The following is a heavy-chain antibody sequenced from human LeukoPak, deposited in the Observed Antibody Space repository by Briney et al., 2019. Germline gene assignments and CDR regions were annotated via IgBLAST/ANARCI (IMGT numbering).Heavy chain of an antibody. V-gene: IGHV3-74*01. CDR1: GFTFSSYW. J-gene: IGHJ5*02. CDR3: ARAVTYFYGSVTYDWFDP. CDR2: IKSDGST. Sequence: GGSLRLSCAASGFTFSSYWMHWVRQTPGKGLVWVSRIKSDGSTIYADSVKGRFTISRDNARNTLYLQMNSLRVEDTAMYCCARAVTYFYGSVTYDWFDPWGQGTLVTVSS. D-gene: IGHD3-10*01.